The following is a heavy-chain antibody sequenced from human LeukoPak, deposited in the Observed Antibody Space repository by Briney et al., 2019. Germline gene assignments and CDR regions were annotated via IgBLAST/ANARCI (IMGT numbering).Heavy chain of an antibody. CDR2: ISANGDDT. D-gene: IGHD1-1*01. J-gene: IGHJ6*02. Sequence: GGSLRLSCAGSGFTFSTTAMSWVRQAPGKGLEWVSAISANGDDTFYADSVKGRFTVSRDNSKNTLYLQMNSLRAEDTAVYYCAKETGTLYYYGMDVWGQGTTVTVSS. V-gene: IGHV3-23*01. CDR3: AKETGTLYYYGMDV. CDR1: GFTFSTTA.